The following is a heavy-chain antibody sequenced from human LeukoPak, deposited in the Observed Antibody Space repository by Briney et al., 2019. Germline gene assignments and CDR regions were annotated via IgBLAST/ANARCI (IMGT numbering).Heavy chain of an antibody. J-gene: IGHJ4*02. CDR2: ISYDGSNK. Sequence: GGSLRLSCAASGFTSSSYGMHWVRQAPGKGLEWVAVISYDGSNKYYADSVKGRFTISRDNSKNTLYLQMNSLRAEDTAVYYCALQSGYSSGWHIDYWGQGTLVTVSS. D-gene: IGHD6-19*01. V-gene: IGHV3-30*03. CDR3: ALQSGYSSGWHIDY. CDR1: GFTSSSYG.